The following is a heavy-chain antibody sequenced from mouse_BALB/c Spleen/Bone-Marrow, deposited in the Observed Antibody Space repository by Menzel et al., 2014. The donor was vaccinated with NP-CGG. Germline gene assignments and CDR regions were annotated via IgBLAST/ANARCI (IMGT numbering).Heavy chain of an antibody. Sequence: VKLVESGPGLVAPSQSLSITCTVSGFSLTVYGVNWVRQPPGKGLEWLGMIWGDGITDYNSAFKSRLSISKDDSKSQVFLKMNSLQTDDTAKYYFAREGNYYDYWGQGTTLTVSS. J-gene: IGHJ2*01. CDR2: IWGDGIT. CDR1: GFSLTVYG. CDR3: AREGNYYDY. V-gene: IGHV2-6-7*01.